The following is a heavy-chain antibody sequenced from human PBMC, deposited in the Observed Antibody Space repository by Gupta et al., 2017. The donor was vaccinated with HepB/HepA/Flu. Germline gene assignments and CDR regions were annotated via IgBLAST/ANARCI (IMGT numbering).Heavy chain of an antibody. V-gene: IGHV4-4*02. CDR1: SGPISGTNW. CDR2: IYHSGST. J-gene: IGHJ4*02. Sequence: QVQLQESGPGLVKPSGTLALICAVSSGPISGTNWWSWVRQPPGKGLEWIGEIYHSGSTNYNPSLRGRVTIFVDKSKGQFSLNLSSVTAADTAVYYCARRTATSPLDSWGQGSLVTVSS. CDR3: ARRTATSPLDS.